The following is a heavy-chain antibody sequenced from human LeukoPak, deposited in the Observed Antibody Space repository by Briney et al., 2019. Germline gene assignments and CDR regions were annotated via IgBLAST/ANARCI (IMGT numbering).Heavy chain of an antibody. CDR2: ISWNSGSI. D-gene: IGHD2-2*01. CDR3: AKARSSTKRLNYYYYGMDV. V-gene: IGHV3-9*01. J-gene: IGHJ6*02. CDR1: GFTFDDYA. Sequence: GRSLRLSCAASGFTFDDYAMHWVRQAPGKGLEWVSGISWNSGSIGYADPVKGRFTISRDNAKNSLYLQMNSLRAEDTALYYCAKARSSTKRLNYYYYGMDVWGQGTTVTVSS.